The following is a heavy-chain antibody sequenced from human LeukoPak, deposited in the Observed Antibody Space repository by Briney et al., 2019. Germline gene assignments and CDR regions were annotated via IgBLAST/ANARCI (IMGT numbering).Heavy chain of an antibody. V-gene: IGHV4-59*08. CDR1: GVSISSFY. J-gene: IGHJ3*02. D-gene: IGHD2-15*01. Sequence: PSETLSLTCTVSGVSISSFYWSWIRQPPGKGLEWIGYIYNSESTNYNPSLKSGVTISVDTSKNQFSLMLTSVTASDTAVYYCARHCSGGSCPLSFDAFDIWGQGTMVTVSS. CDR3: ARHCSGGSCPLSFDAFDI. CDR2: IYNSEST.